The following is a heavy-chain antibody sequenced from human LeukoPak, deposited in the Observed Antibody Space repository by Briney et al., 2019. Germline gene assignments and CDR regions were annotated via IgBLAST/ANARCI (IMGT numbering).Heavy chain of an antibody. CDR2: IKTKTDGGTT. V-gene: IGHV3-15*01. Sequence: PGGSLRLSCAGSGFTFSNAWMTWVRQAPGKGLEWVGRIKTKTDGGTTDYAAPVKDRFTISRDDSRNTLYLQMNSLRTEDTAVYYCTSTLGYWGQGALVTVSS. CDR3: TSTLGY. CDR1: GFTFSNAW. J-gene: IGHJ4*02.